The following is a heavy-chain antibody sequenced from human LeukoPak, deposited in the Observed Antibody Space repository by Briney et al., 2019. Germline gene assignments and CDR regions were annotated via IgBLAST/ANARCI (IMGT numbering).Heavy chain of an antibody. CDR1: GFTFSYYG. Sequence: PGRSLRLSCAASGFTFSYYGMHWVRQAPGKGLEWVSDIRGGGDTYYAESVKGRFTISRDNSKNTLYLQMNSLRAEDTALYYASGHGSNSYWGQGTLVTVSS. CDR2: IRGGGDT. V-gene: IGHV3-NL1*01. J-gene: IGHJ4*02. CDR3: SGHGSNSY. D-gene: IGHD6-13*01.